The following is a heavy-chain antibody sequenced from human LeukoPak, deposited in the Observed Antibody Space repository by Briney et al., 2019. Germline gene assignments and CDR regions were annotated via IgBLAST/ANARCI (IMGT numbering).Heavy chain of an antibody. CDR3: ARDRDLYYDSSGPYDAFDI. CDR1: GYTLTSYD. V-gene: IGHV1-69*10. Sequence: GASVKVSCKASGYTLTSYDINWVRQAPGQGLEWMGVIIPILGIAYYAQKFQGRVTITSDKSTSTAYMELSSLRSEDTAVYYCARDRDLYYDSSGPYDAFDIWGQGTMVTVSS. D-gene: IGHD3-22*01. J-gene: IGHJ3*02. CDR2: IIPILGIA.